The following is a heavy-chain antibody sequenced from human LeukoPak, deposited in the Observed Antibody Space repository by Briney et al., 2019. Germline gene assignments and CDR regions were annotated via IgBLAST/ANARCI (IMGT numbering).Heavy chain of an antibody. J-gene: IGHJ4*02. CDR2: IIPILGIA. D-gene: IGHD1-26*01. Sequence: ASVKVSCKASGGTFSSYTISWVRQAPGQGLEWMGRIIPILGIANYAQKFQGRVTITADKSTSTAYMELSSLRSEDTAVYYCARIPPIVGATEVHFDYWGQGTLVTVSS. CDR1: GGTFSSYT. CDR3: ARIPPIVGATEVHFDY. V-gene: IGHV1-69*02.